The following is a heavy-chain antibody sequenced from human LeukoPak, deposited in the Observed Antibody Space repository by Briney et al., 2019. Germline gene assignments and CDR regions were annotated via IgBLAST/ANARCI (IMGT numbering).Heavy chain of an antibody. CDR2: IYGGGST. CDR1: GFTVSSDY. V-gene: IGHV3-53*01. CDR3: ARGSWELLPGAFDY. J-gene: IGHJ4*02. D-gene: IGHD1-26*01. Sequence: GGSLRLSCAASGFTVSSDYISWVRQAPGRGLEWVSLIYGGGSTYYADFVRGRSTVSRDKSKNTVYLQLNSLRAEDTAVYYCARGSWELLPGAFDYWGQGNLVTISS.